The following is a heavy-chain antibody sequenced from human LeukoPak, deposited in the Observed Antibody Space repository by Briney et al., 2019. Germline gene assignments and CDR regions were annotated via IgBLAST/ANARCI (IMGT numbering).Heavy chain of an antibody. CDR3: YCRDDLPA. CDR2: VDANGRTT. Sequence: PGGSLRLSCSASGFTVTHYAMHWVRQAPGKGLEYVSAVDANGRTTYYADSVKGRFTISSDDSKNTLYLHMSSLRPEDTAIYYCYCRDDLPAWGQGTLVTISS. V-gene: IGHV3-64D*06. CDR1: GFTVTHYA. J-gene: IGHJ5*02. D-gene: IGHD5-24*01.